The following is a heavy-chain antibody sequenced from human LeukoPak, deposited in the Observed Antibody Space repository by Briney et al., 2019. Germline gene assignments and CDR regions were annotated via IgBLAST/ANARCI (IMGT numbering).Heavy chain of an antibody. J-gene: IGHJ4*02. CDR1: GYTFTGYY. CDR2: INPNSGGT. Sequence: ASVKVSCKASGYTFTGYYMHWVRQAPGQGLEWMGWINPNSGGTNYAQKFQGRVTMTRDTSICTAYMELSRLRSDDTAVYYCARERRITMVRGVMGYWGQGTLVTVSS. CDR3: ARERRITMVRGVMGY. V-gene: IGHV1-2*02. D-gene: IGHD3-10*01.